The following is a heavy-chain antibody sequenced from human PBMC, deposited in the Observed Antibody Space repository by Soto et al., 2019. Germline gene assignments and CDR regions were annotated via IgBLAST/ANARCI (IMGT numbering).Heavy chain of an antibody. CDR2: LYDLDGS. Sequence: DVQLVESGGGLIQPGESLRLSCAAFGFTISGKKYVAWVRQAPGKGLEWVSALYDLDGSFYAASVKGRFTTSSDSSKTTVYLPMNDLRADDTAVYYCATWHEREHAYDVWGQGTTVTVSS. V-gene: IGHV3-53*01. J-gene: IGHJ3*01. D-gene: IGHD1-1*01. CDR1: GFTISGKKY. CDR3: ATWHEREHAYDV.